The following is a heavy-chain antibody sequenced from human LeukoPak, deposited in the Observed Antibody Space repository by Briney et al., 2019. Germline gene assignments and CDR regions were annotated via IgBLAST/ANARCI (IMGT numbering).Heavy chain of an antibody. CDR2: IIPIFGTA. Sequence: GASVKVSCKASGGTFSSYAISWVRQAPGQGLEWMGGIIPIFGTANYAQKFQGRVTITADESTSTAYMGLSSLRSEDTAVYYCARTGAYYGSGSYFYFDYWGPGTLVTVSS. D-gene: IGHD3-10*01. CDR1: GGTFSSYA. J-gene: IGHJ4*02. CDR3: ARTGAYYGSGSYFYFDY. V-gene: IGHV1-69*13.